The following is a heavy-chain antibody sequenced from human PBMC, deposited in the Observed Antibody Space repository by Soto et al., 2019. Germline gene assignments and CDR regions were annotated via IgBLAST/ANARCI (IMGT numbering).Heavy chain of an antibody. CDR1: GYTFTSYA. V-gene: IGHV1-3*01. Sequence: QVQLVQSGAEVKKPGASVKVSCKASGYTFTSYAMHWVRQAPGQRLEWMGWINAGNGNTKYSQKFQGSVTITRDTSASTAYMELSSMRSEDTAVYYCASCTSVAGTYYYYGMDVWGEGTTVTVSS. CDR2: INAGNGNT. J-gene: IGHJ6*04. CDR3: ASCTSVAGTYYYYGMDV. D-gene: IGHD6-19*01.